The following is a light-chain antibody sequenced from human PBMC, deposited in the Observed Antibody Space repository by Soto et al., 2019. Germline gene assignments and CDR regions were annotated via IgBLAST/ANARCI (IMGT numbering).Light chain of an antibody. CDR3: CSYAGFSSFV. J-gene: IGLJ1*01. V-gene: IGLV2-23*03. CDR2: EGN. Sequence: QSALTQPASVSGSPGQSLVISCTGTSRDVGGYNLVSWYQQHPGKAPKLIIYEGNKRPSGLSSRFSGSKSGNTASLTISGLQADDEADYNCCSYAGFSSFVFGTATKLTVL. CDR1: SRDVGGYNL.